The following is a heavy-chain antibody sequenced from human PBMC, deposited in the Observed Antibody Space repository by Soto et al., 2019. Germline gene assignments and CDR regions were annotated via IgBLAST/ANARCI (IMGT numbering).Heavy chain of an antibody. Sequence: PGGSLRLSCAASGFTFSSYAMHWVRQAPGKGLEYVSAISSNGGSTYYANSVKGRFTISRDNSKNTLYLQMGSLRAEDMAVYYCARDFIVVVPAATTYYYYGMDGWGQGTTVTVSS. CDR3: ARDFIVVVPAATTYYYYGMDG. V-gene: IGHV3-64*01. CDR1: GFTFSSYA. J-gene: IGHJ6*02. CDR2: ISSNGGST. D-gene: IGHD2-2*01.